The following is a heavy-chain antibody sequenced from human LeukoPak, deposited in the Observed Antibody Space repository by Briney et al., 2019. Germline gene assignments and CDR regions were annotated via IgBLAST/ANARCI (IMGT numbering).Heavy chain of an antibody. V-gene: IGHV3-7*01. J-gene: IGHJ4*02. CDR1: GFTFTNYW. Sequence: GGSLKLSCAASGFTFTNYWMTWVRQAPGKGLEWVANINKDGSEKQYVDSVKGRFTISRDNPKNSVYLQMSSLRVEDSAVYYCARDPVQDFDFWGQGIMVTVSS. CDR2: INKDGSEK. CDR3: ARDPVQDFDF.